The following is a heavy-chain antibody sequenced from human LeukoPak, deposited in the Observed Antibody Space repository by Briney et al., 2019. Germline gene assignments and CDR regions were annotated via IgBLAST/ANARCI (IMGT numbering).Heavy chain of an antibody. D-gene: IGHD5-12*01. J-gene: IGHJ6*03. V-gene: IGHV1-46*01. CDR3: ARDRGSPYYYYYYMDV. Sequence: ASVKVSCKASGYTFTSYYMHWVRQAPGQGLEWMGIINPSGGSTSYAQKFQGRVTMTRDMSTSTVYMELSSLRSEDTAVYYCARDRGSPYYYYYYMDVWGKGTTVTVSS. CDR1: GYTFTSYY. CDR2: INPSGGST.